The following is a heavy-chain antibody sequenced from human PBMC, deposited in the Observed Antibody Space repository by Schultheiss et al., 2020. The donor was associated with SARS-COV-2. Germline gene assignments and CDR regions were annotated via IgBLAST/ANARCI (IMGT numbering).Heavy chain of an antibody. CDR3: ASVGSRDDWYFDL. CDR1: GFTFSSYA. D-gene: IGHD3-10*01. J-gene: IGHJ2*01. CDR2: ISGSGGST. V-gene: IGHV3-23*01. Sequence: GGSLRLSCAASGFTFSSYAMSWVRQAPGKGLEWVSAISGSGGSTYYADSVKGRFTISRDNSKNTLYLQMNSLRAEDTAVYYCASVGSRDDWYFDLWGRGTLVTVSS.